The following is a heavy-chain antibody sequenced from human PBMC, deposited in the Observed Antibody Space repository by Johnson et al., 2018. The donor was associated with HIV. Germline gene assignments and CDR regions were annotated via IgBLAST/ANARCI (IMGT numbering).Heavy chain of an antibody. J-gene: IGHJ3*02. CDR2: IYSGGST. Sequence: VQLVESGGGVVQPGRSLRLSCAASGFTVSSNYMSWVRQAPGKGLEWVSVIYSGGSTYYADSVKGRCTISRDNSKNTLYLQMNSLRAEDTAVYYCARAWLYDALDIWGQGTMVTVSS. CDR1: GFTVSSNY. D-gene: IGHD3-22*01. V-gene: IGHV3-66*02. CDR3: ARAWLYDALDI.